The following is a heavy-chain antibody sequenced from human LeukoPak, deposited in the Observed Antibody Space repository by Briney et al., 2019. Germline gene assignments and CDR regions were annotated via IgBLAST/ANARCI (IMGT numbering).Heavy chain of an antibody. CDR2: IYSDNT. D-gene: IGHD3-10*01. V-gene: IGHV3-53*01. Sequence: PGGSLRLSCTVSGFTVSNSMSWVRQAPGKGLEWVSFIYSDNTHYSDSVKGRFTISRDNSKNTLYLQMNSLRAEDTAVYYCARGGLWFGELTYYYYYYMDVWGKGTTVTVSS. CDR3: ARGGLWFGELTYYYYYYMDV. CDR1: GFTVSNS. J-gene: IGHJ6*03.